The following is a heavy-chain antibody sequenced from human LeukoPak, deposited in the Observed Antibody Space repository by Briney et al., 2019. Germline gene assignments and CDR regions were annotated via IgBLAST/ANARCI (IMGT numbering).Heavy chain of an antibody. CDR3: ARDRITMIVQNDYDAFDI. CDR1: GFTFSSYA. V-gene: IGHV3-64*01. D-gene: IGHD3-22*01. CDR2: ISSNGGST. Sequence: GGSLRLSCAASGFTFSSYAMHWVRQAPGKGLEYVSAISSNGGSTYYANSVKGRFTISRDNSKNTLYLQMGSLRAEDTAVYYCARDRITMIVQNDYDAFDIWGQGTMVTVSS. J-gene: IGHJ3*02.